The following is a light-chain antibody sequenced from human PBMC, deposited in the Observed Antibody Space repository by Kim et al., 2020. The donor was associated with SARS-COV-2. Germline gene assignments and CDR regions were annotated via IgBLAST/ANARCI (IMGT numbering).Light chain of an antibody. V-gene: IGLV3-9*01. J-gene: IGLJ3*02. CDR1: NIGSRS. Sequence: SYELTQPLSVSVALGQTASITCGGNNIGSRSVHWYQLKPGQAPVFVLYRDGNRPSGIPERFSGSKSGNTATLTITRAQGDDEADYFCQVWDSNTSWVFGGGTQLTVL. CDR3: QVWDSNTSWV. CDR2: RDG.